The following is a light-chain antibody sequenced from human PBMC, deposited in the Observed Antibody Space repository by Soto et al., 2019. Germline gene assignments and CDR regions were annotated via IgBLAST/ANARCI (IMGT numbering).Light chain of an antibody. CDR3: QQYNDWPPT. CDR2: AAS. V-gene: IGKV3D-15*01. J-gene: IGKJ1*01. CDR1: QSVNSN. Sequence: EIVLTQSPGTLSLSPGERATLSCRTSQSVNSNFLSWFQQKPGQPPRLLLYAASKRAAGTPDRFSGAGSGTDFTLSIGSLQSEDFAVYYCQQYNDWPPTFGQGTKVDIK.